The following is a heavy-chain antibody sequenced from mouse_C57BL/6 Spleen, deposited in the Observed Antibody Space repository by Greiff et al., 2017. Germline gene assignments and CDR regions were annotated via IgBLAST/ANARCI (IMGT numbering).Heavy chain of an antibody. D-gene: IGHD6-1*01. Sequence: QVQLQQPGAELVQPGASVKLSCKASGYTFTSYWMHWVKQRPGQGLEWIGMIHPNSGSSNYNEKFKRKATLTVDKSSSTAYMQLSSLTSEDSAVYYGARRATTGYYYAMDYWGQGTSVTVSS. CDR3: ARRATTGYYYAMDY. V-gene: IGHV1-64*01. CDR1: GYTFTSYW. CDR2: IHPNSGSS. J-gene: IGHJ4*01.